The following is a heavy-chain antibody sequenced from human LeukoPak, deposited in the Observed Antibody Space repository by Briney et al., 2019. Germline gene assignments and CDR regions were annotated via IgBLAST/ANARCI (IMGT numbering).Heavy chain of an antibody. V-gene: IGHV3-66*01. CDR1: GFTVSRNY. CDR2: IYSGGST. Sequence: GGSLRLSCAASGFTVSRNYTSWVRHAPGRGLEWVSVIYSGGSTYYTDSVKGRFTISRDNSMNTLFLQMKSLRGGDTAVYYCARGTVTMVDYWGQGALVTVSS. D-gene: IGHD3-10*01. CDR3: ARGTVTMVDY. J-gene: IGHJ4*02.